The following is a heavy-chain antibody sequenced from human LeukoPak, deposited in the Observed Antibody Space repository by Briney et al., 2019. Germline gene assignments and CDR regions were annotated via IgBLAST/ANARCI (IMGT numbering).Heavy chain of an antibody. CDR2: ISGSGSNI. D-gene: IGHD6-13*01. V-gene: IGHV3-23*01. J-gene: IGHJ6*03. Sequence: GGSLRLSCAASGFTFSSYTMRWVRQAPGKGLEWVSAISGSGSNIPYADSVKGRFTVSRDNSKNTLFLQMNSLRVEDTAVYYCAKGVAAGGYYMDVWGKGTTVTVSS. CDR1: GFTFSSYT. CDR3: AKGVAAGGYYMDV.